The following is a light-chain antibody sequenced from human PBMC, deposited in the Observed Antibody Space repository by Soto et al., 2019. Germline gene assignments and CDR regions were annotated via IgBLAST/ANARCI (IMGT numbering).Light chain of an antibody. Sequence: VIWMTQSPSLLSASTGDRVTISCRMSQGISSWLAWYQLKPGKAPKLLIYDASSLQSGVPSRFSGSGSGTEFSLTISSLQPDDFATYCCQQYNSYSPLTFGGGTKVDIK. CDR2: DAS. CDR3: QQYNSYSPLT. CDR1: QGISSW. V-gene: IGKV1D-8*03. J-gene: IGKJ4*01.